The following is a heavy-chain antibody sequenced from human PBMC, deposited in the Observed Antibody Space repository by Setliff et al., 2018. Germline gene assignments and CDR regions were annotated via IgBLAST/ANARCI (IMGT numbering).Heavy chain of an antibody. CDR2: IYHGGNT. D-gene: IGHD4-17*01. CDR1: GGSVSSSSW. CDR3: ARGRLLYVGDSHYFDN. Sequence: PSETLSLTCDVSGGSVSSSSWWTWVRQPPGKGLEWIGQIYHGGNTRYNPSLKSRLTMSRDKSKNQVSLELSSVTATDTAVYYCARGRLLYVGDSHYFDNWGQGTLVTVSS. J-gene: IGHJ4*02. V-gene: IGHV4-4*02.